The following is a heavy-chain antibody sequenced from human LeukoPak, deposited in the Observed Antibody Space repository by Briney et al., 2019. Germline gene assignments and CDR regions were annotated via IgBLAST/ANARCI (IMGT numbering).Heavy chain of an antibody. V-gene: IGHV4-4*07. J-gene: IGHJ6*03. D-gene: IGHD3-3*01. CDR1: GGSISSYY. Sequence: SETLSLACTVSGGSISSYYWSWIRQPAGKGLEWIGRIYTSGSTYYNPSLRSRVTISVDTSKNQFSLKLSSVTAADTAVYYCARSFLGGWGYYYYYMDVWGKGTTVTVSS. CDR2: IYTSGST. CDR3: ARSFLGGWGYYYYYMDV.